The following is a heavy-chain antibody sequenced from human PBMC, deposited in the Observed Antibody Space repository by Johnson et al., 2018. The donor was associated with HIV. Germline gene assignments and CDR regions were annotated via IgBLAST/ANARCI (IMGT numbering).Heavy chain of an antibody. J-gene: IGHJ3*02. CDR2: ISYDGTNT. D-gene: IGHD6-6*01. CDR3: ASGVTARAPLLI. Sequence: QVQLVESGGGVVQPGRSLRLSCAASDFTFSNNAIHWVRQAPGKGLEWVAVISYDGTNTYYADSVRGRFTISRDNSRTTVSLQMIILRPKDTAMYYCASGVTARAPLLIWGQGTMVTVSS. V-gene: IGHV3-30*14. CDR1: DFTFSNNA.